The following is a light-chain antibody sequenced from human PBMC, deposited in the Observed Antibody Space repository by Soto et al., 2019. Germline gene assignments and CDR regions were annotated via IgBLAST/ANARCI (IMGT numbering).Light chain of an antibody. CDR1: QSVSYSSNNKNY. CDR3: QQYYSTPPA. V-gene: IGKV4-1*01. J-gene: IGKJ1*01. Sequence: DIVMTQSPDSLAVSLGERATINCKSSQSVSYSSNNKNYLAWYQQKPGQPPKLLIYWASTRESGVPDRFSGSGSGTDFTLTISSPQAEDVAVYYCQQYYSTPPAFGQGTKVEIK. CDR2: WAS.